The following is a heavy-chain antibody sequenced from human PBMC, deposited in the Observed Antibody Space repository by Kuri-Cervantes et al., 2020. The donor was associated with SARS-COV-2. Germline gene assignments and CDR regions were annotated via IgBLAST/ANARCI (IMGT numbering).Heavy chain of an antibody. CDR3: ARVETEIAVAFELGY. J-gene: IGHJ4*02. CDR1: GFAFSSYA. Sequence: GESLKISCAASGFAFSSYALHWVRRAPGKGLEWVSAIGTGGDTYYADSVMGRFTISRDNAKKSLYLHMNSLIAEDTAVYYCARVETEIAVAFELGYWGQGTLVTVSS. CDR2: IGTGGDT. D-gene: IGHD6-19*01. V-gene: IGHV3-47*01.